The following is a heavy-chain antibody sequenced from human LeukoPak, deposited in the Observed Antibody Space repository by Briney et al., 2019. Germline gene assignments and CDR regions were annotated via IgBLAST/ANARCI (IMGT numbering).Heavy chain of an antibody. J-gene: IGHJ3*02. CDR1: GFTFSSYW. V-gene: IGHV3-7*04. CDR2: IKQDGSEK. D-gene: IGHD2-21*02. CDR3: ARGQLAYCGGDCLGYAFDI. Sequence: PRGSLRLSCAASGFTFSSYWMSWVREAPGKGLEWVANIKQDGSEKYYVDSVKGRFTISRDNAKNSLYLQMNSLRAEDTAVYYCARGQLAYCGGDCLGYAFDIWGQGTMVTVSS.